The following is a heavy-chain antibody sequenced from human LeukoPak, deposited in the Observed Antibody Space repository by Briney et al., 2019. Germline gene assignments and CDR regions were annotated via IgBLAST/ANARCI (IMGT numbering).Heavy chain of an antibody. V-gene: IGHV1-8*01. Sequence: ASVKVSCKASGYTFTSYDINWVRQATGQGLEWMGWMNPNSGNTGYAQKFQGRVTMTRNTSVSTAYMALSSVRSEDTAVYYCARGGGYCSSTSCGIYDAFDIWGQGTMVTVSS. D-gene: IGHD2-2*01. CDR2: MNPNSGNT. CDR3: ARGGGYCSSTSCGIYDAFDI. J-gene: IGHJ3*02. CDR1: GYTFTSYD.